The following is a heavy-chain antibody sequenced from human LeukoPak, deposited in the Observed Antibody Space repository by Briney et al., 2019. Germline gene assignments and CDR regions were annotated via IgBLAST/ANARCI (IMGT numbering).Heavy chain of an antibody. V-gene: IGHV3-49*04. J-gene: IGHJ4*02. Sequence: QTGGSLRLSCTASGFTFGDYAMSWVRQAPGKGLEWVGFIRSKAYGGTTEYAASVKGRFTISRDDSKSIAYLQMNSLKTEDTAVYYCTRGEMYYDFWSGYYSDYWGQGTLVTVSS. CDR1: GFTFGDYA. CDR2: IRSKAYGGTT. D-gene: IGHD3-3*01. CDR3: TRGEMYYDFWSGYYSDY.